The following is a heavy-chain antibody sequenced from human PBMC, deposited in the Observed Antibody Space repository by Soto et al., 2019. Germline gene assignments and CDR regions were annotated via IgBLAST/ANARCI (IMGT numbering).Heavy chain of an antibody. J-gene: IGHJ5*02. CDR1: GGSISSSSYY. CDR2: IYYSGST. V-gene: IGHV4-39*01. CDR3: AGSTSWFDP. D-gene: IGHD6-13*01. Sequence: ETLSLTCTVSGGSISSSSYYWGWIRQPPGKGLEWIGSIYYSGSTYYNPSLKSRVTISVDTSKNQFSLKLSSVTAADTAVYYCAGSTSWFDPWGQGTLVTVSS.